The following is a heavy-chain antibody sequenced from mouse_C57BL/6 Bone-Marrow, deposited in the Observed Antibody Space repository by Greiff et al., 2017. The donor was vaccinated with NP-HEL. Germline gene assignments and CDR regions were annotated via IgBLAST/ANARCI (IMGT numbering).Heavy chain of an antibody. CDR2: ISNGGGST. CDR1: GFTFSDYY. CDR3: ARHDYSSYGAWFAY. V-gene: IGHV5-12*01. Sequence: EVMLVESGGGLVQPGGSLKLSCAASGFTFSDYYMYWVRQTPEKRLEWVAYISNGGGSTYYPDTVKGRFTISRDNAKNTLYLQMSRLKSEDTAMYYCARHDYSSYGAWFAYWGQGTLVTVSA. D-gene: IGHD2-5*01. J-gene: IGHJ3*01.